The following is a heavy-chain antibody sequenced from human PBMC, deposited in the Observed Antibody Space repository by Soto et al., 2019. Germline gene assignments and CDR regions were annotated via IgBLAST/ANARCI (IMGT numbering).Heavy chain of an antibody. CDR3: ARLGYCSSTSCYTAAYYFDY. V-gene: IGHV3-7*01. CDR1: GFPFISYW. D-gene: IGHD2-2*02. J-gene: IGHJ4*02. Sequence: GGSLRLSCGASGFPFISYWMGSTRHGPGNGFEWVDNIKQDGMEQDCVDSVKGPFTISRDNAKNSMYLQMNSLRAEDTAVYYCARLGYCSSTSCYTAAYYFDYWGKGT. CDR2: IKQDGMEQ.